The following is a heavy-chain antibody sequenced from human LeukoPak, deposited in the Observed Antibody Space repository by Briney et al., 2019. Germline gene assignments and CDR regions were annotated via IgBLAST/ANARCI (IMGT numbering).Heavy chain of an antibody. V-gene: IGHV3-9*01. CDR1: GFTFDDYA. CDR3: AKDIGMGYYYYYGMDV. Sequence: PGRSLRLSCAASGFTFDDYAMHWVRQAPGKGLEWVSGISWNSGSIGYADSVEGRFTISRDNAKNSLYLQMNSLRAEDTALYYCAKDIGMGYYYYYGMDVWGQGTTVTVSS. J-gene: IGHJ6*02. D-gene: IGHD2-15*01. CDR2: ISWNSGSI.